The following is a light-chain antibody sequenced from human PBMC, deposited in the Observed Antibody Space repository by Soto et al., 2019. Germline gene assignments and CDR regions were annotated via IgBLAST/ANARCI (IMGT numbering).Light chain of an antibody. V-gene: IGLV2-8*01. CDR2: DVS. J-gene: IGLJ2*01. Sequence: QSALTQPPSASGSPGQSVTLSCTGSSSDVGGYEHVSWYQQHPGRVPKPLIYDVSKRLSGVPDRFSGSKSGNTASLTASGLQAEDEADYYCSSYAGSDNMIFGGGTKLTVL. CDR1: SSDVGGYEH. CDR3: SSYAGSDNMI.